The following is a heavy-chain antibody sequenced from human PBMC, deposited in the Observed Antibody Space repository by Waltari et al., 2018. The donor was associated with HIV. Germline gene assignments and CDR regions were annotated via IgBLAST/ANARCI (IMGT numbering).Heavy chain of an antibody. CDR3: ARHTYYDFWSGYYAPPYYYYYGMDV. Sequence: QVQLVQSGAEVKKPGASVKVSCKASGYTFTSYGISWVRQAPGQGLEWMGWISAYNGNTNYAQKLQGRVTMTTDTSTSTAYMELRSLRSDDTAVYYCARHTYYDFWSGYYAPPYYYYYGMDVWCQGTTVTVSS. CDR1: GYTFTSYG. J-gene: IGHJ6*02. CDR2: ISAYNGNT. D-gene: IGHD3-3*01. V-gene: IGHV1-18*01.